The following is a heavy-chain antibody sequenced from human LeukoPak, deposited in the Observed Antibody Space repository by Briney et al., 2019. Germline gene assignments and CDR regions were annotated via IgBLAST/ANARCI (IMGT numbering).Heavy chain of an antibody. CDR3: ARASLYYDILTGYSTNAFDI. Sequence: SETLSLTCTVSGGSISSYYWSWIRQPPGKGLEWIGYIYYSGSTNYNPSLKSRVTISVDTSKNQFSLKLSSVTAADTAVYYCARASLYYDILTGYSTNAFDIWGQGTMVTVSS. D-gene: IGHD3-9*01. CDR1: GGSISSYY. CDR2: IYYSGST. V-gene: IGHV4-59*01. J-gene: IGHJ3*02.